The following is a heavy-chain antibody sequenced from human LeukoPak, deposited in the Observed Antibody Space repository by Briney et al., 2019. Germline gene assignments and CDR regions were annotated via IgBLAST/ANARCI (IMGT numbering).Heavy chain of an antibody. CDR3: ARDQASALDGVVVPAAIEGYYYYYMDV. D-gene: IGHD2-2*02. CDR1: GGTFSSYT. CDR2: IIPILGIA. Sequence: SVKVSCKASGGTFSSYTISWVRQAPGQGLEWMGRIIPILGIANYAQKFQGRVTITADKSTSTAYMELSSLKSEDTAVYYCARDQASALDGVVVPAAIEGYYYYYMDVWGKGTTVTVSS. J-gene: IGHJ6*03. V-gene: IGHV1-69*04.